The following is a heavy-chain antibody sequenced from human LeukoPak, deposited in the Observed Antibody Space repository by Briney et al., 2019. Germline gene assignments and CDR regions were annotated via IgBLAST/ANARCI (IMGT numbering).Heavy chain of an antibody. CDR3: ARHYDSSGYYTLTTFDY. Sequence: SETLSLTCAVYGGSFSGYYWSWIRQPPGKGLEWIGSIYYSGSTYYNPSLKSRVTISVDTSKNQFSLKLSSVTAADTAVYYCARHYDSSGYYTLTTFDYWGQGTLVTVSS. V-gene: IGHV4-34*01. CDR2: IYYSGST. CDR1: GGSFSGYY. D-gene: IGHD3-22*01. J-gene: IGHJ4*02.